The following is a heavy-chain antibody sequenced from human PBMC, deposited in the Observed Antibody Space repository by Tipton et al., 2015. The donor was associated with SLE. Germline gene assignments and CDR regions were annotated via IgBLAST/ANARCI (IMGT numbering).Heavy chain of an antibody. CDR3: ARDTGYYGSGFL. V-gene: IGHV4-59*11. D-gene: IGHD3-10*01. Sequence: TLSLTCTVSGGSISSHYWSWIRQPPGKGLEWIGYIYYSGSTNYNPSLKSRVTISVDTSKNQFSLKLSSVTAADTAVYHCARDTGYYGSGFLWGQGTLVTVSS. J-gene: IGHJ4*02. CDR1: GGSISSHY. CDR2: IYYSGST.